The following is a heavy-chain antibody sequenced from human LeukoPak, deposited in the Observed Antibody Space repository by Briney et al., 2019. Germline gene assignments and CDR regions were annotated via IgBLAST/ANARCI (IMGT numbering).Heavy chain of an antibody. J-gene: IGHJ3*02. CDR3: ARHPPRDSGLSDGFDI. CDR2: IYESGTT. CDR1: GGSLRNYY. V-gene: IGHV4-59*08. D-gene: IGHD6-19*01. Sequence: SETLSLTCTVSGGSLRNYYWSWVPQPPGKGLEWLAYIYESGTTSYNPSLKSRVTISGDTSKNQFSLRLASVTAADTALYYCARHPPRDSGLSDGFDIWGQGTRVTVSS.